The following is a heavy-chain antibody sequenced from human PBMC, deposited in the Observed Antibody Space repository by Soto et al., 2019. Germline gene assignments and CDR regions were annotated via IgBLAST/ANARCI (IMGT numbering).Heavy chain of an antibody. J-gene: IGHJ6*02. Sequence: GSPRLSWAASGFTFRNAWINWVLQAPGKGLEWVGRIKSKTDGGATDYAAPVKGRFTISRDDSKNTLYLQMNSLKTEDTAVYYCTPVRVTLDVWGQGTTVTVSS. D-gene: IGHD2-21*02. CDR2: IKSKTDGGAT. CDR3: TPVRVTLDV. V-gene: IGHV3-15*07. CDR1: GFTFRNAW.